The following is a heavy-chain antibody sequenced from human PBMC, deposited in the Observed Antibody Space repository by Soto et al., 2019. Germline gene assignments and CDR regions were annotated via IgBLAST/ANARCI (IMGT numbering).Heavy chain of an antibody. V-gene: IGHV3-21*04. CDR3: ARDTVVFDY. D-gene: IGHD4-17*01. J-gene: IGHJ4*02. CDR2: ISSTTNYI. Sequence: GGSLRLSCAASGFTFSRYSMNWVRQAPGKGLEWVSSISSTTNYIYYADSMKGRFTVSRDNAKNSVYLQMNSLRAEDTAVYYCARDTVVFDYWGQGTLVTVSS. CDR1: GFTFSRYS.